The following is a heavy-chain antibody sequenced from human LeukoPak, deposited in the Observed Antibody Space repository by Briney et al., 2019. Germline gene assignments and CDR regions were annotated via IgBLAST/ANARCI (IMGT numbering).Heavy chain of an antibody. Sequence: SETLSLTGTVSGGSISSHYWSWIRQPPGKGLEWIGYIYYSGSTNYNPSLKSRVTISVDTSKNQFSLMLSSVTAADTAVYYCAREGSSSKYYYMDVWGKGTTVTVSS. CDR1: GGSISSHY. V-gene: IGHV4-59*11. J-gene: IGHJ6*03. D-gene: IGHD6-13*01. CDR3: AREGSSSKYYYMDV. CDR2: IYYSGST.